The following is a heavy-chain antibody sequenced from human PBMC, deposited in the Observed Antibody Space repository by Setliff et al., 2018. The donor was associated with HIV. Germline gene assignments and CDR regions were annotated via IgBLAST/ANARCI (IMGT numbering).Heavy chain of an antibody. CDR3: ARVVSAGWFDS. CDR2: IRPADSDT. D-gene: IGHD2-15*01. Sequence: GESLTISCKTSGYDFTTNWVGWVRQMPGKGLEWMGIIRPADSDTRVNPSFQGHVTISADKSISTTYLQWSSLRASDTAMYYCARVVSAGWFDSWGQGKLVTVTS. V-gene: IGHV5-51*01. J-gene: IGHJ5*01. CDR1: GYDFTTNW.